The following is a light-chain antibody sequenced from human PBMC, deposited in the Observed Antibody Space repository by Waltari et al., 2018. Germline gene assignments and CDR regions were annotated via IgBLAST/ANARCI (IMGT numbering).Light chain of an antibody. Sequence: EKVMTQSPATLSVSPGEKDTPSCRASPSFSNHLAWYQQRPGQAPRLLIYAAFSRAAGVPARFSGSGSGTEFTLTIDSLQSEDFAVYFCQQYNSWPFTFGPGTQVDIK. V-gene: IGKV3-15*01. CDR1: PSFSNH. CDR3: QQYNSWPFT. J-gene: IGKJ3*01. CDR2: AAF.